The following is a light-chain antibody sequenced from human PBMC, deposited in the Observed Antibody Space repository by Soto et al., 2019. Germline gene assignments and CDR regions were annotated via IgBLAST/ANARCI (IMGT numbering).Light chain of an antibody. CDR3: QQYFNGPPLT. V-gene: IGKV3-15*01. Sequence: EIMMTQSPATLSVSPEERATLSCRASQSVSTNLAWYQQKPGQAPRLLIYSASTRATGIPARFSGSGSGTEFTLTISSLQSEDFALYYCQQYFNGPPLTFGGGTKVEI. CDR2: SAS. J-gene: IGKJ4*01. CDR1: QSVSTN.